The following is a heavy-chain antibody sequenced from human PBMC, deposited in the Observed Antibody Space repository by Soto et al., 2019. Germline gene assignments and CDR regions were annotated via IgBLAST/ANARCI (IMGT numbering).Heavy chain of an antibody. CDR3: GRGSRVGWLLSTRTRWFGP. CDR1: GGSFRGYY. CDR2: INHSGST. J-gene: IGHJ5*02. V-gene: IGHV4-34*01. D-gene: IGHD3-3*01. Sequence: SETLSLTCAVYGGSFRGYYWSWIRQPPGKGLEWIGEINHSGSTNYNPSLKSRVTISVDTSKNQFSLKLSPVTAADTAVYYCGRGSRVGWLLSTRTRWFGPWGQGTLATVSS.